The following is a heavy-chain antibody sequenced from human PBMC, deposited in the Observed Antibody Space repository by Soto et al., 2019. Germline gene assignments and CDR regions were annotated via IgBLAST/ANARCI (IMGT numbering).Heavy chain of an antibody. CDR1: GGSISSYY. V-gene: IGHV4-59*01. D-gene: IGHD5-18*01. CDR2: IYYSGST. Sequence: SETLSLTXTVSGGSISSYYWSWIRQPPGKGLEWIGYIYYSGSTNYNPSLKSRVTISVDTSKNQFSLKLSSVTAADTAVYYCARAKLDTAMVHYYYYGMDVWGQGTTVTVSS. CDR3: ARAKLDTAMVHYYYYGMDV. J-gene: IGHJ6*02.